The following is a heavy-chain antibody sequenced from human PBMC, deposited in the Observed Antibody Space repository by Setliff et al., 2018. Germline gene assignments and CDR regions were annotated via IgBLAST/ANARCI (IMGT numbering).Heavy chain of an antibody. CDR3: FGAGTCSY. D-gene: IGHD3-10*01. CDR2: INHSGST. Sequence: SETLSLTCTVYGGSFSNYYWSWIRQPPGKGLEWIGEINHSGSTNYNPSLTSRVTISVDTSKNQFSLKLSSVTAADTAVYYCFGAGTCSYWGQGTLVTVSS. CDR1: GGSFSNYY. J-gene: IGHJ4*02. V-gene: IGHV4-34*01.